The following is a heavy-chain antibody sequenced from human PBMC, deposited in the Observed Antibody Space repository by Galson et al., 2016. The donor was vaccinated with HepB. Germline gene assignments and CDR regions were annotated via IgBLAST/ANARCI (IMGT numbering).Heavy chain of an antibody. Sequence: SLRLSCAASGFSLSDSAIHWIRQPSGGGLEWVGRIRGEPDYATTYLASVEGRFTISRDDSKNTAYLHMSRLKSEDSATYYCSTYSDYYRSSSFANWGRGTLVTVSS. D-gene: IGHD3-10*01. J-gene: IGHJ4*02. CDR2: IRGEPDYAT. CDR1: GFSLSDSA. CDR3: STYSDYYRSSSFAN. V-gene: IGHV3-73*01.